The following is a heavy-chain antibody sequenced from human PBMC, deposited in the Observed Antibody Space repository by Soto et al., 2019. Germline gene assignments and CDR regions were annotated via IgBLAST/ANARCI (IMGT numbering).Heavy chain of an antibody. CDR2: IKRDGSEK. J-gene: IGHJ4*02. D-gene: IGHD5-12*01. V-gene: IGHV3-7*03. CDR3: ASLEWESSGYADY. Sequence: GGSLRLSCAASGFTFGSNWMSWVRQAPGKGLEWVANIKRDGSEKYYVDSVKGRFTISRDNAKNTLYLQMNSLRADDTAVYYCASLEWESSGYADYWGQGTLVTVSS. CDR1: GFTFGSNW.